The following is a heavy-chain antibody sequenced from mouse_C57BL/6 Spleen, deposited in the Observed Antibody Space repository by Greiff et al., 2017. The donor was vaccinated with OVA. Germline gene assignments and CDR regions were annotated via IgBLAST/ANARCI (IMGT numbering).Heavy chain of an antibody. D-gene: IGHD2-4*01. CDR1: GFNIKDDY. V-gene: IGHV14-4*01. CDR3: SYEYGTY. CDR2: IDPENGDT. J-gene: IGHJ3*01. Sequence: EVQLQQSGAELVRPGASVKLSCTASGFNIKDDYMHWVKQRPEQGLEWIGWIDPENGDTEYASKFQGKATITADTSSNTAYLQLSSLTSEDTAVYYCSYEYGTYWGQGTLVTVSA.